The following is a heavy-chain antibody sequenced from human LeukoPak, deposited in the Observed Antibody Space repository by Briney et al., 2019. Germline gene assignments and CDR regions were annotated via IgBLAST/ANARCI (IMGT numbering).Heavy chain of an antibody. V-gene: IGHV5-51*01. D-gene: IGHD2-21*02. Sequence: GESLKISCKGSGYSFTNYWIAWVRQMPGEGLEWMDIIYPGDSDTRYSPSFQGQVTISADKSISTAYLQWSSLKASDTAMYYCARRAYCGGDCYSDYWGQGTLVTVSS. CDR1: GYSFTNYW. J-gene: IGHJ4*02. CDR2: IYPGDSDT. CDR3: ARRAYCGGDCYSDY.